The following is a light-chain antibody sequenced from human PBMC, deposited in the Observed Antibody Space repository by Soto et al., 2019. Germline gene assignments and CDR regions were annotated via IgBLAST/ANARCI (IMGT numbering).Light chain of an antibody. CDR2: DSN. V-gene: IGLV1-51*01. Sequence: QSVLTQPPSVSAAPGQKVTIACSGSSSNIGNNHVSWYQQVPGTAPKLLIYDSNERPSGIPDRFSGSKSGTSASLAITGLRAEDEADYYCQSYDSSLSAVVFGGGTKLTVL. CDR3: QSYDSSLSAVV. J-gene: IGLJ3*02. CDR1: SSNIGNNH.